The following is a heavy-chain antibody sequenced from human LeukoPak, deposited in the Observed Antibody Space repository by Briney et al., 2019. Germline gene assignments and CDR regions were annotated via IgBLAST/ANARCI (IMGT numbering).Heavy chain of an antibody. CDR1: GGTFSGYA. CDR3: ATTLVPARPHYYYYMDV. D-gene: IGHD6-6*01. V-gene: IGHV1-69*05. Sequence: SVKVSCKASGGTFSGYAISWVRQAPGQGLEWMGRIIPIFGTANYAQKFQGRVTITTDESTSAAYMELSSLRSEDTAVYYCATTLVPARPHYYYYMDVWGKGTTVTVSS. J-gene: IGHJ6*03. CDR2: IIPIFGTA.